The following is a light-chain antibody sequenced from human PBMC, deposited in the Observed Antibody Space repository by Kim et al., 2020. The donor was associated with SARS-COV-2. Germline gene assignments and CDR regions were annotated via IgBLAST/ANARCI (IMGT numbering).Light chain of an antibody. Sequence: EIVLTQSPGTLSLSPGERATLSCRASQSVTKDYLGWFQQKPGQAPRLLIHGASSRATGIPDRFSGSGSGIDFTLTISRLEPEDFAVYFCHQYAHAPLTFGGGTKVDIK. V-gene: IGKV3-20*01. CDR1: QSVTKDY. CDR3: HQYAHAPLT. J-gene: IGKJ4*01. CDR2: GAS.